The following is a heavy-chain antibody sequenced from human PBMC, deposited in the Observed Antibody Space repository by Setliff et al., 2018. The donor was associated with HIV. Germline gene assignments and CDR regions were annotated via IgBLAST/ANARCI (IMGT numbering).Heavy chain of an antibody. D-gene: IGHD6-19*01. V-gene: IGHV3-21*01. CDR2: ISNSGIYI. Sequence: PGGSLRLSCAASGFTFSSYSMHWVRQAPGKGLEWVSSISNSGIYIYYADSVKGRFTISRDNAKTSLYLQMNSLRAEDTAVYYCATPGYSSGWEFYYFDNWGQGTLVTVSS. CDR1: GFTFSSYS. J-gene: IGHJ4*02. CDR3: ATPGYSSGWEFYYFDN.